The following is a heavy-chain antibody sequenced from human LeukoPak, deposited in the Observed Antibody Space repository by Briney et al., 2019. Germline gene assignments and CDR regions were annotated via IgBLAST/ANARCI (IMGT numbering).Heavy chain of an antibody. Sequence: GASVKVSCKASGYTFTGYYMHWVRQAPGQGLEWMGWINPNSGGTNYVQKFQGRVTMTRDTSISTAYMELSRLRSDDTAVYYCARVVIPRRYYYDSSGLGSAIDYWGQGTLVTVSS. J-gene: IGHJ4*02. CDR1: GYTFTGYY. D-gene: IGHD3-22*01. CDR2: INPNSGGT. CDR3: ARVVIPRRYYYDSSGLGSAIDY. V-gene: IGHV1-2*02.